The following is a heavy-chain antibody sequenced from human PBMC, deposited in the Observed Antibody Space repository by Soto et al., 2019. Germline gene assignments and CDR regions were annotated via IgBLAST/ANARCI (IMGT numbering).Heavy chain of an antibody. CDR3: ARGRGTYGSGGLYGMDV. V-gene: IGHV3-21*01. CDR1: GFTFLDYT. D-gene: IGHD3-10*01. Sequence: EVQLVESGGGLVKPGGSLRLSCAASGFTFLDYTMDWVRQAPGKGLEWVSSTSSSSSYIYYADSVKGRFTISRDNAKNXAYLQMNSLRAEDTAVYDWARGRGTYGSGGLYGMDVWGQGTTVTVSS. J-gene: IGHJ6*02. CDR2: TSSSSSYI.